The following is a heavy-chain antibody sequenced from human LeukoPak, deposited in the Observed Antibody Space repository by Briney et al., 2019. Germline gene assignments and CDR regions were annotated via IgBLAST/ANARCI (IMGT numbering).Heavy chain of an antibody. V-gene: IGHV4-38-2*02. CDR3: ARNEREWLVSSWYYYYYMDV. D-gene: IGHD6-19*01. Sequence: SETLSLTCTVSGYSISSGYYWGWIRQPPGKGLEWIGSIYHSGSTYYNPSLKSRVTISVDTSKNQFSLKLSSVTAADTAVYYCARNEREWLVSSWYYYYYMDVWGKGTTVTVSS. CDR2: IYHSGST. CDR1: GYSISSGYY. J-gene: IGHJ6*03.